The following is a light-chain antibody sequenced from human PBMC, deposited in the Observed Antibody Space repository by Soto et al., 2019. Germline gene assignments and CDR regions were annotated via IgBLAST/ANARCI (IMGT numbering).Light chain of an antibody. J-gene: IGKJ1*01. Sequence: DIRMTQSPSTLSASVGDRVTITCRASQNINNWLAWYQQKPGKAPKLLIYRASSLENGVPSRFSGRGSGTDFIFTITSLRPDDFETYYCHRYSSDSTFGQGTKVETK. CDR1: QNINNW. V-gene: IGKV1-5*03. CDR3: HRYSSDST. CDR2: RAS.